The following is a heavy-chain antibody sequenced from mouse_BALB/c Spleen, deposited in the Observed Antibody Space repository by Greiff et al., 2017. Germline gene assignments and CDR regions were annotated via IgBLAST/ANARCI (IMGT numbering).Heavy chain of an antibody. CDR3: ASLYGTYYAMDY. Sequence: QLQPSGPGLVQPSPSLSITCPVSGFSLTSYGVHWVRPSPGKGLEWLGVIWSGGSTDYNAAFISRLSISKDNSKSQVFFKMNSLQADDTAIYYCASLYGTYYAMDYWGQGTSVTVSS. CDR1: GFSLTSYG. J-gene: IGHJ4*01. V-gene: IGHV2-4-1*01. CDR2: IWSGGST. D-gene: IGHD1-1*01.